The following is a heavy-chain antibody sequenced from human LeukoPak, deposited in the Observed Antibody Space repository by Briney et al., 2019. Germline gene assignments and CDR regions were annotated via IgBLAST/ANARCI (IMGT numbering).Heavy chain of an antibody. V-gene: IGHV4-61*08. D-gene: IGHD1-26*01. Sequence: PSETLSLTCAVSGGSVGSGGHFWSWIRQPPGKGLEWIGYIYSTGSTNYNPSLKSRITMSVDTSKNQFSLKLSSVIAADTAVYYCARTKSQSGSYRYYFDSWGQGTLVTVSP. CDR2: IYSTGST. CDR3: ARTKSQSGSYRYYFDS. J-gene: IGHJ4*02. CDR1: GGSVGSGGHF.